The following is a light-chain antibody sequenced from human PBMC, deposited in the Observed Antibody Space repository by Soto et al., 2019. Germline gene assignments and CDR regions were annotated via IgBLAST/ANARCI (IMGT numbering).Light chain of an antibody. V-gene: IGKV3-20*01. Sequence: EIMLTQSAAILSLSPGETATLSCRASQSLSSTYLAWYQQKPGQSPRLLIYGASRRATGIPDRFRASGSGTDFTLTITRLEPEDFAVYSCHQYGSSPMTFGQGTKVEIK. J-gene: IGKJ1*01. CDR2: GAS. CDR1: QSLSSTY. CDR3: HQYGSSPMT.